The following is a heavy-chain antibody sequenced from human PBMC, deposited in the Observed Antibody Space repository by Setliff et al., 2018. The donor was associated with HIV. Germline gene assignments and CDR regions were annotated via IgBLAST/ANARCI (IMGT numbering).Heavy chain of an antibody. J-gene: IGHJ3*02. CDR3: ARDSGQSFPTAFDI. Sequence: GSLRLSCAASGFTFSNYWMSWVRQAPGKGLEWIGEINHSGSTNYNPSLKSRVTISVDTSKNQFSLKLSSVTAADTAVYYCARDSGQSFPTAFDIWGQGTMVTVSS. V-gene: IGHV4-34*01. CDR2: INHSGST. D-gene: IGHD1-26*01. CDR1: GFTFSNYW.